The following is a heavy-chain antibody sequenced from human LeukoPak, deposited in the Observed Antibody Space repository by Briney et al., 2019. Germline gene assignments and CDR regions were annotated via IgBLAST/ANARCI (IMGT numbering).Heavy chain of an antibody. V-gene: IGHV4-39*01. J-gene: IGHJ4*02. CDR2: IYYSGST. Sequence: SETLSLTCTVSGGSISSSSYYWGWIRQPPGKGLEWIGSIYYSGSTYYNPSLRSRVTISVDTSKNQFSLKLTSVTAADTAVYYCARHDSSGYYQDYWGQGTLVTVSS. D-gene: IGHD3-22*01. CDR3: ARHDSSGYYQDY. CDR1: GGSISSSSYY.